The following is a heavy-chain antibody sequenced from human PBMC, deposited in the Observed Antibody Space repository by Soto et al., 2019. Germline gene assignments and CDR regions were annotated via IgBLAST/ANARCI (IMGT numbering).Heavy chain of an antibody. CDR2: INAGNGNT. Sequence: QVQLVQSGAEEKKPGASVKVSCKASGYTFTGYAMHSVRQAPGQRLEWMGWINAGNGNTNYSQKFQGRVTITRDTSASTAYMELSSLRSEDTAVYYCARAVAVPADFDYWGQGTLVTVSS. V-gene: IGHV1-3*05. CDR1: GYTFTGYA. D-gene: IGHD6-19*01. J-gene: IGHJ4*02. CDR3: ARAVAVPADFDY.